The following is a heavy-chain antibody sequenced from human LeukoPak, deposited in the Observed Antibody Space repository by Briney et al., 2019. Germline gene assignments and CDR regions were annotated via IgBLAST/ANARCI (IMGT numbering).Heavy chain of an antibody. CDR1: GFSFSDYA. D-gene: IGHD2-15*01. J-gene: IGHJ4*02. CDR3: AKDQEDRGYPSSFDF. V-gene: IGHV3-23*01. CDR2: IRGNSGMR. Sequence: GGSLRLSCTSSGFSFSDYAMNWVRQAPGKGLEWVSCIRGNSGMRFYSDSVRGRFTISRDNSKNTVYLQMDSHRVDDTAVYFCAKDQEDRGYPSSFDFWGQGTLVTVSS.